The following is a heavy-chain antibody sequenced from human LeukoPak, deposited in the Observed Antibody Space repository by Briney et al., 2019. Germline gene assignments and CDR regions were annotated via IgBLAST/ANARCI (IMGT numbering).Heavy chain of an antibody. J-gene: IGHJ5*01. CDR1: GFPFGNYA. CDR2: IPWNNDII. CDR3: VRGDWLGF. Sequence: PGGSLRLSCVASGFPFGNYAMHWVRQTPGKGLEWVAGIPWNNDIITYADSVRGRFTVSRDNAKNSVYLQMDCLKPEDTALYHCVRGDWLGFWGQGTLVTVSS. D-gene: IGHD5-24*01. V-gene: IGHV3-9*01.